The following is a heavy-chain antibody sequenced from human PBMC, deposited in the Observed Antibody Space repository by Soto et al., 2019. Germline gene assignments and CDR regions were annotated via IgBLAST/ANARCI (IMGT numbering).Heavy chain of an antibody. J-gene: IGHJ4*02. CDR3: AKDPWPGSGATFEY. V-gene: IGHV3-23*01. D-gene: IGHD2-15*01. Sequence: AGGSLRLSCGASGFTFSSYAMSWVRQAPGKGLEWVSAISGSGGSTYYADSVKGRFTISRDNSKNTLYLQMNSLRAEDTAVYYCAKDPWPGSGATFEYWGQGTLVTVSS. CDR1: GFTFSSYA. CDR2: ISGSGGST.